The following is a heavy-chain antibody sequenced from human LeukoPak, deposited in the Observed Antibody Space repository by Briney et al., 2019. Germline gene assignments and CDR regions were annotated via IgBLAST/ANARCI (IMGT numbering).Heavy chain of an antibody. Sequence: GGSLRLSCAASGFTFSSYAMSWVRQAPGKGMEWVSVISGSGGSTYYRDSVKGRFTISRDNSKNTLYLQMNSLTAGDTAVYFCAKDGTTTVTFDYWGQGTLVTVSS. D-gene: IGHD4-11*01. J-gene: IGHJ4*02. CDR2: ISGSGGST. V-gene: IGHV3-23*01. CDR1: GFTFSSYA. CDR3: AKDGTTTVTFDY.